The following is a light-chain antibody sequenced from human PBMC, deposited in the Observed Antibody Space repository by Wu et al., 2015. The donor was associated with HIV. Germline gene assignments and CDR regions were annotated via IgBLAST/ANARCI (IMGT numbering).Light chain of an antibody. CDR1: QSVSSAY. J-gene: IGKJ1*01. V-gene: IGKV3-20*01. CDR2: AAS. CDR3: HHYGSSPWT. Sequence: IVLTQSPDTLSLSPGERATLSCRASQSVSSAYLAWYQQRPGQAPRLLIYAASTRATGIPDTFSGSASGTDFTLTISRLEPEDFAVYYXHHYGSSPWTFGQGTKVGDQT.